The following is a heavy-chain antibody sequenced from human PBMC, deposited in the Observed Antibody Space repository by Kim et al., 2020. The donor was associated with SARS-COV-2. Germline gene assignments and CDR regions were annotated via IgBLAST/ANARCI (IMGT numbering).Heavy chain of an antibody. V-gene: IGHV3-21*01. Sequence: GGSLRLSCAASGFTFSSYSMNWVRQAPGKGLEWVSSISSSSSYIYYADSVKGRFTISRDNAKNSLYLQMNSLRAEDTAVYYCARDSNARSLKQWLVEKTNAFDIWGQGTMVTVSS. CDR1: GFTFSSYS. D-gene: IGHD6-19*01. CDR2: ISSSSSYI. J-gene: IGHJ3*02. CDR3: ARDSNARSLKQWLVEKTNAFDI.